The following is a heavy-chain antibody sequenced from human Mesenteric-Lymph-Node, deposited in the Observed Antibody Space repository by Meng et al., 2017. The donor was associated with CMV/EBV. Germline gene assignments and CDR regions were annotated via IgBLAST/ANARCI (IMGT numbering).Heavy chain of an antibody. CDR1: GGSFSGYY. J-gene: IGHJ5*02. V-gene: IGHV4-34*01. CDR3: ARHGFGSTWGWFDP. Sequence: GSLRLSCAVYGGSFSGYYWSWIRQPPGKGLEWIGEINHSGSTNYNPSLKSRVTISVDTSKNQFSLKLGSVTAADTAVYYCARHGFGSTWGWFDPWGQGTLVTVSS. CDR2: INHSGST. D-gene: IGHD6-13*01.